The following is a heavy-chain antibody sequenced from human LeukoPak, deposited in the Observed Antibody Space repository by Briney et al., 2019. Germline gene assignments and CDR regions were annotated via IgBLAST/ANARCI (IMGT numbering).Heavy chain of an antibody. V-gene: IGHV4-39*07. CDR2: IYYSGST. Sequence: SETLSLTCTVSGGSISSSSYYWGWICQPPGKGLEWIGSIYYSGSTYYNPSLKSRVTISVDTSKNQFSLKLSSVTAADTAVYYCARGSRGGLDWFDPWGQGTLVTVSS. J-gene: IGHJ5*02. CDR1: GGSISSSSYY. D-gene: IGHD4-23*01. CDR3: ARGSRGGLDWFDP.